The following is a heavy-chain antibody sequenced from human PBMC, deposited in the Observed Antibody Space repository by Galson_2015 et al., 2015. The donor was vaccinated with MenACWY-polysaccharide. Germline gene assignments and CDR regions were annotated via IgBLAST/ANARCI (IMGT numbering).Heavy chain of an antibody. CDR2: ISYDGSNK. V-gene: IGHV3-30-3*01. J-gene: IGHJ4*02. CDR1: GFTFSSYA. Sequence: LRLSCAASGFTFSSYAMHWVRQAPGKGLEWVAVISYDGSNKYYADSVKGRFTISRDNSKNTLYLQMNSLRAEDTAVYYCARDLLDYWGQGTLVTVSS. CDR3: ARDLLDY.